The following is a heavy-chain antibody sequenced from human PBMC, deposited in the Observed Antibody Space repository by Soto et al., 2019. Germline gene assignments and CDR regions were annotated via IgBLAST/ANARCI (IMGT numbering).Heavy chain of an antibody. CDR2: ISYDGSNK. CDR1: VFTFRSYA. J-gene: IGHJ3*02. V-gene: IGHV3-30-3*01. CDR3: ARDRVVAHIPSSLAISHDAFDI. Sequence: LRLSCAVSVFTFRSYAMHWVRQAPGKGLEWVAVISYDGSNKYYADSVKGRFTISRDNSKNTLYLQMNSLRAEDTAVYYCARDRVVAHIPSSLAISHDAFDIWGQGTMVT. D-gene: IGHD3-22*01.